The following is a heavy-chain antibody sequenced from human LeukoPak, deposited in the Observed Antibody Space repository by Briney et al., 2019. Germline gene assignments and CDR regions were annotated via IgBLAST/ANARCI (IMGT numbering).Heavy chain of an antibody. CDR3: ARSYVVVWSEEYYFDY. D-gene: IGHD3-10*01. Sequence: SETLSLTCTVSGGSISSSSYYWGWIRQPPGKGLEWIGSIYYSGSTYYNPSLKSRVTISVDTSKNQFSLKLSSVTAADTAVYYCARSYVVVWSEEYYFDYWGQGTLVTVSS. J-gene: IGHJ4*02. V-gene: IGHV4-39*01. CDR2: IYYSGST. CDR1: GGSISSSSYY.